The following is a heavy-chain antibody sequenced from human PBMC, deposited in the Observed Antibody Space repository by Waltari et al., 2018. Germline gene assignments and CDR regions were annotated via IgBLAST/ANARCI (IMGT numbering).Heavy chain of an antibody. CDR1: GGSISSSNW. Sequence: QVQLQESGPGLVKPSGTLSLTCAVSGGSISSSNWWTWVRQPPGKGQEWIGEIEHNGNTNYNPSLKSRVTMSVDKSKNQFSLKLRSVTAADTAIYYCARIILGATDDYSYAMDVWGQGITVTVSS. V-gene: IGHV4-4*02. J-gene: IGHJ6*02. CDR2: IEHNGNT. CDR3: ARIILGATDDYSYAMDV. D-gene: IGHD1-26*01.